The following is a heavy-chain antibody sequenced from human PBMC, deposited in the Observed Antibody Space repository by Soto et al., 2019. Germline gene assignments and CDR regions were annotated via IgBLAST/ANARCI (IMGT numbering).Heavy chain of an antibody. D-gene: IGHD2-15*01. CDR2: ISVYNGNT. CDR1: GYTFTSYG. V-gene: IGHV1-18*01. J-gene: IGHJ4*02. CDR3: ARDRGSNCPWGCPDY. Sequence: QVQLVQSGAEVKKPGASVKVSCKASGYTFTSYGINWVRQDPGQGLEWMGWISVYNGNTNYAQKIQGRVTMTTDTSTSTAYRELRSLRSDDTAVYYCARDRGSNCPWGCPDYWGQGTLVTVSS.